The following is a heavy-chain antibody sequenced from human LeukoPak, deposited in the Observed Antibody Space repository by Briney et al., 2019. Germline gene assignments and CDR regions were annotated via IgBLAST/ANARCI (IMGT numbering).Heavy chain of an antibody. Sequence: SVKVSCKASGGTFSSYAFSWVRQAPGQGLEWMGGIIPIFGTTYYAQKYQGRVTITADESTSTVYMELSSLTSEDTAIYYCARDSAEQWLTYCLDYWGQGTLVTVSS. J-gene: IGHJ4*02. CDR2: IIPIFGTT. V-gene: IGHV1-69*13. CDR3: ARDSAEQWLTYCLDY. CDR1: GGTFSSYA. D-gene: IGHD6-19*01.